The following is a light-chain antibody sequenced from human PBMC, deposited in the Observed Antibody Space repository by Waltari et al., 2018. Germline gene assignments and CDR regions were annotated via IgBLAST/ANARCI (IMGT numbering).Light chain of an antibody. Sequence: ALPQPPSAPGSPGQSVTISCTGTSRHVGGFYSVSWYQQYPGKSPKLMLYDVSKRPSGVPDRFSGSKSDNTASLTVSGLQAEDEADYYCSSYAGVNSHVFGTGTKVTVL. V-gene: IGLV2-8*01. CDR2: DVS. J-gene: IGLJ1*01. CDR1: SRHVGGFYS. CDR3: SSYAGVNSHV.